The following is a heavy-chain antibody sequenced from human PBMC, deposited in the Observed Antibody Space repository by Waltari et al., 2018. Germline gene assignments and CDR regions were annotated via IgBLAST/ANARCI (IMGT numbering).Heavy chain of an antibody. J-gene: IGHJ4*02. CDR2: NIPVSGTP. CDR3: AREGPRGYSFGYFDY. Sequence: QVQLVQSGAEVKKPGSSMKVSCKTSGGTFSKYALSWVRQAPGQGLEWMGGNIPVSGTPNYAQKFQGRVTITADESTSTVFMELSSLRSEDTAIYYCAREGPRGYSFGYFDYWGQGTLVTVSS. V-gene: IGHV1-69*12. D-gene: IGHD5-18*01. CDR1: GGTFSKYA.